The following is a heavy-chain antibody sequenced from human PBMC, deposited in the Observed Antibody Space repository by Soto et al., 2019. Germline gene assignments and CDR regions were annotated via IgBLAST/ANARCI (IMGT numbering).Heavy chain of an antibody. D-gene: IGHD3-3*01. V-gene: IGHV1-18*04. Sequence: ASVKVSCKASGYTFTSYGISCVRQAPGQVLEWMGWISAYNGNTNYAQKLQGRVTMTTDTSTSTAYMELRSLRSDDTAVYYCARALVDFWSGYTGMDVWGQGTTVTVSS. CDR3: ARALVDFWSGYTGMDV. CDR2: ISAYNGNT. J-gene: IGHJ6*02. CDR1: GYTFTSYG.